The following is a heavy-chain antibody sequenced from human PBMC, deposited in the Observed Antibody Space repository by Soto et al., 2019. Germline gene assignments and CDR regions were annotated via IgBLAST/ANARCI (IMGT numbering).Heavy chain of an antibody. CDR3: AESPGLKITIFGVVDYYYYGMDV. Sequence: KVSCKASVSTFSSYAISWLRHAPGQGLEWMGRIIPIFGTANYAQKFQGRVTITADESTSKGYMELSSLRSEDTAVYYCAESPGLKITIFGVVDYYYYGMDVWGQGTTVTVSS. CDR1: VSTFSSYA. V-gene: IGHV1-69*01. J-gene: IGHJ6*02. D-gene: IGHD3-3*01. CDR2: IIPIFGTA.